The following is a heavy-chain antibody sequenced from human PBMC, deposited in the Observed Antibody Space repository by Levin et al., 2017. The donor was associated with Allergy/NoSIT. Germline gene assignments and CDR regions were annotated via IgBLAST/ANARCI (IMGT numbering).Heavy chain of an antibody. CDR1: GFTFSSYG. D-gene: IGHD5-12*01. CDR2: ISYDGSNK. Sequence: GESLKISCAASGFTFSSYGMHWVRQAPGKGLEWVAVISYDGSNKYYADSVKGRFTISRDNSKNTLYLQMNSLRAEDTAVYYCAKERRRIVATICDYWGQGTLVTVSS. V-gene: IGHV3-30*18. CDR3: AKERRRIVATICDY. J-gene: IGHJ4*02.